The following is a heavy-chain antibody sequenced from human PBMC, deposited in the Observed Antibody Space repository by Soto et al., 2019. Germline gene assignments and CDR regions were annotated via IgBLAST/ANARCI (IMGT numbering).Heavy chain of an antibody. Sequence: ASVKVSCKASGGTFSSYAISWVRQAPGQGLEWMGGIIPIFGTANYAQKFQGRVTITADESTSTAYMELSSLRSEDTAVYYCARKKEGEDYYGSGSYYNLMTYYYYYGMDVWGQGTTVTVSS. CDR3: ARKKEGEDYYGSGSYYNLMTYYYYYGMDV. CDR2: IIPIFGTA. D-gene: IGHD3-10*01. V-gene: IGHV1-69*13. J-gene: IGHJ6*02. CDR1: GGTFSSYA.